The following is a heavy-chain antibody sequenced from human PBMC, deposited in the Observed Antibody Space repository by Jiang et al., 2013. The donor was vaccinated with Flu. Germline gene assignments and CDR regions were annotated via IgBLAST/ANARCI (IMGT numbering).Heavy chain of an antibody. CDR1: GYTFTGYY. CDR3: ARGLDYSNYVSSYGMDV. D-gene: IGHD4-11*01. V-gene: IGHV1-2*04. CDR2: INPNSGGT. J-gene: IGHJ6*02. Sequence: GAEVKKPGASVKVSCKASGYTFTGYYMHWVRQAPGQGLEWMGWINPNSGGTNYAQKFQGWVTMTRDTSISTAYMELSRLRSDDTAVYYCARGLDYSNYVSSYGMDVWGQGTTVTVSS.